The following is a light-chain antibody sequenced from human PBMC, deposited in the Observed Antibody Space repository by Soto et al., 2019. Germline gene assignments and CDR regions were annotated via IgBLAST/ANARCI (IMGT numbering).Light chain of an antibody. J-gene: IGKJ1*01. CDR3: QQYGSSQGWT. V-gene: IGKV3-20*01. CDR1: QSVSSSY. CDR2: GAS. Sequence: EIVLTQSPGTLSLSPGERATISCRASQSVSSSYLAWYQQKPGQAPRLLIYGASSRATGIPDRFSGSGSGTDFTLTISRLEPEDFAVYYCQQYGSSQGWTFGQGTKVDIK.